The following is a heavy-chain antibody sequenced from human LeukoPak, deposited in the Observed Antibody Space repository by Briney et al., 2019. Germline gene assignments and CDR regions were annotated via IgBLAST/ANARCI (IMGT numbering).Heavy chain of an antibody. Sequence: SETLSLTCTVSGDSISSGYYWGWIGRPPGKGREGMGSIYQSGGTNYNPSLKSGVTISVEKYKNQFCMKKSSVTDADRGVYNGASGAPYSSGWYSDYWGQGTLLTVSS. V-gene: IGHV4-38-2*02. D-gene: IGHD6-19*01. J-gene: IGHJ4*02. CDR2: IYQSGGT. CDR1: GDSISSGYY. CDR3: ASGAPYSSGWYSDY.